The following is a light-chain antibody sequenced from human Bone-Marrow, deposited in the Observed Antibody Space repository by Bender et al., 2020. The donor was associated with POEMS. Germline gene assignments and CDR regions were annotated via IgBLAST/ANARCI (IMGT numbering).Light chain of an antibody. CDR2: DVS. V-gene: IGLV2-14*02. CDR1: SSDVGSYSL. Sequence: QSALTQPASVSGSPGQSITIPCTGTSSDVGSYSLVSWYQQHPDKAPKLIIYDVSNRPSGVSNRFSGSKSGNTASLTISGLQAEDEADYYCSSYTSSSTHVVFGGGTKLTVL. J-gene: IGLJ2*01. CDR3: SSYTSSSTHVV.